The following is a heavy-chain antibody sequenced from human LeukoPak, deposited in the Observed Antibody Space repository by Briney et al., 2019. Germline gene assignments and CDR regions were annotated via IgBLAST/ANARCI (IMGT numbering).Heavy chain of an antibody. Sequence: GGSLRLSCAASGFTVSSNYMSWVRQAPGKGLEWVSVIYSGGSTYYADSVKGRFTISRDNSKNTLYLQMNSLRAEDTAVYYCARGLAPHSSGWHQQYYYYYYGMDVWGQGTTVTVSS. V-gene: IGHV3-53*01. CDR1: GFTVSSNY. J-gene: IGHJ6*02. CDR3: ARGLAPHSSGWHQQYYYYYYGMDV. CDR2: IYSGGST. D-gene: IGHD6-19*01.